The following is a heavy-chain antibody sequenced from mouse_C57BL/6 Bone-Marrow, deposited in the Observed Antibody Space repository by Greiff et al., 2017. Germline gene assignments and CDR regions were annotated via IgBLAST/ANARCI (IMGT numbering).Heavy chain of an antibody. D-gene: IGHD1-1*01. J-gene: IGHJ4*01. V-gene: IGHV8-8*01. CDR2: IWWDDDK. CDR1: GFSLSTFGMG. Sequence: QVTLKVCGPGILQPSQTLSLTCSLSGFSLSTFGMGVGWIRQPSGKGLEWLAHIWWDDDKYYNPALKSRLTISKATSKNQVFLKVANVDTADTPTYYCVSSLGSPYAMDYWGQGTSVTVSS. CDR3: VSSLGSPYAMDY.